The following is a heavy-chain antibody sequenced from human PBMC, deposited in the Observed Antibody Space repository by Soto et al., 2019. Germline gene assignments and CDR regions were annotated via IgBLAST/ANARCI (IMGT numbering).Heavy chain of an antibody. D-gene: IGHD3-22*01. CDR2: IYYSGST. CDR1: GGSISSYY. CDR3: ARDYYDSSGYYYDLGY. J-gene: IGHJ4*02. Sequence: PSETLSLTCTVSGGSISSYYWSWIRQPPGKGLEWIGYIYYSGSTNYNPSLKSRVTISVDTSKNQFSLKLSSVTAADTAVYYCARDYYDSSGYYYDLGYWGQGTLVTSPQ. V-gene: IGHV4-59*01.